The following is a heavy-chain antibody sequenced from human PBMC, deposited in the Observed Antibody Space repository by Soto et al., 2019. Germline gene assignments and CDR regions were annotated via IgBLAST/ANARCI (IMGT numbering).Heavy chain of an antibody. D-gene: IGHD6-6*01. J-gene: IGHJ3*02. CDR1: GYTFTGYY. CDR2: INPNSGGT. V-gene: IGHV1-2*04. Sequence: ASVKVSCKASGYTFTGYYMHWVRQAPGQGLEWMGWINPNSGGTNYAQKFQGWVTMTRDTSISTAYMELSRLRSDDTAVYYCARTIPLYSSSSTVAFDIWGQGTMVTGS. CDR3: ARTIPLYSSSSTVAFDI.